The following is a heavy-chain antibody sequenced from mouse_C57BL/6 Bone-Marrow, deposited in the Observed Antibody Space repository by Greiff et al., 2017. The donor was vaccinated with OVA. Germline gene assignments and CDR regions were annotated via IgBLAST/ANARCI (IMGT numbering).Heavy chain of an antibody. CDR2: INPYNGGT. J-gene: IGHJ1*03. V-gene: IGHV1-19*01. D-gene: IGHD1-1*01. CDR3: ARLEDDGSSYVWYFEV. Sequence: EVQLQQSGPVLVKPGASVKMSCKASGYTFTDYYMNWVKQSHGKSLEWIGVINPYNGGTSYNQKFKGKATLNVDKSSSTAYMGLNSLTAEDAAVYYCARLEDDGSSYVWYFEVWGTGTTVTVSS. CDR1: GYTFTDYY.